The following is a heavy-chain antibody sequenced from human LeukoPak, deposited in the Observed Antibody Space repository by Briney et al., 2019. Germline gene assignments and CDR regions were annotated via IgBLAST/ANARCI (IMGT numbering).Heavy chain of an antibody. V-gene: IGHV3-53*01. CDR1: GFTASSNY. CDR3: ARNYFSGYFDY. Sequence: PGGSLRLSCAASGFTASSNYMSWVRQAPGKGLEWVSVIYSGGSTYCADSVKGRFTISRDNSKNTLYLQMNSLRAEDTAVYYCARNYFSGYFDYWGQGALVTVSS. CDR2: IYSGGST. D-gene: IGHD3-10*01. J-gene: IGHJ4*02.